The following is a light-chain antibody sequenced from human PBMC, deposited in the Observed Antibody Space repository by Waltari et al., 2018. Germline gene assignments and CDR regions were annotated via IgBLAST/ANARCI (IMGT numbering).Light chain of an antibody. Sequence: DIVVTQSLDSLSVSLGERATIHCTSSQSVLYRSSNKNFLAWYQQKPGQPPKLLIYWASTRESGVPDRFSGSGSGTDFTLTISSLQAEDVAVYYCQQYYSTIFTFGPGTKVDIK. CDR3: QQYYSTIFT. J-gene: IGKJ3*01. CDR2: WAS. CDR1: QSVLYRSSNKNF. V-gene: IGKV4-1*01.